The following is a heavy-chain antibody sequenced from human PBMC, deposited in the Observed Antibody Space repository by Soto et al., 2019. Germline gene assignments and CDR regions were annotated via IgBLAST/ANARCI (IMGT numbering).Heavy chain of an antibody. D-gene: IGHD2-2*01. V-gene: IGHV4-59*08. Sequence: SETLSRTCTVSGGSISRYCCSWIRQPPGKGLEWIGYIYYSGSTNYNPSLKSRVTISVDTSKNQFSLKLSSVTAADTAVYYCARPLGYCSSTSCYDYWFDPWGQGTLVTVSS. CDR1: GGSISRYC. CDR3: ARPLGYCSSTSCYDYWFDP. J-gene: IGHJ5*02. CDR2: IYYSGST.